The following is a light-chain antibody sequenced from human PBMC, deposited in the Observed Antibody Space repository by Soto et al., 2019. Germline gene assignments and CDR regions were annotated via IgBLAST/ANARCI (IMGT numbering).Light chain of an antibody. CDR1: QPISND. J-gene: IGKJ1*01. CDR2: GAS. Sequence: EIVMTQSPATLSVSPGERATLSCRASQPISNDLAWYQQKPGQAPRLLIYGASNRATGIPDRFSGSGSGTDFTLTISRLEPEDFAVYYCQQYGSSGTFGQGTKVDIK. V-gene: IGKV3-20*01. CDR3: QQYGSSGT.